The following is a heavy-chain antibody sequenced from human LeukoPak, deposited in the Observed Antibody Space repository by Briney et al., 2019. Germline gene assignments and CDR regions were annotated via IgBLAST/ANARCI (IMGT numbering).Heavy chain of an antibody. CDR3: ARAGDWFDS. Sequence: SQTLALTCTVSGDSVSSVDHYWNWIRQYPGRGLEWIGHIHYTGSTYSKPSLRSRVNISIDTSQNQFSLKLSPVTAADTAIYYCARAGDWFDSWGQGAVVTVSS. D-gene: IGHD3-10*01. J-gene: IGHJ5*01. CDR2: IHYTGST. CDR1: GDSVSSVDHY. V-gene: IGHV4-31*03.